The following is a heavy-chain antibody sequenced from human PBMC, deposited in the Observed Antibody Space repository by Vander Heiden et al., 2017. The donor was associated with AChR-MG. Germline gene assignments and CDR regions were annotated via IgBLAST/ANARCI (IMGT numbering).Heavy chain of an antibody. D-gene: IGHD6-6*01. V-gene: IGHV4-31*03. CDR3: ARERGNPYSSSSDFDY. CDR1: GGSISRGGYY. J-gene: IGHJ4*02. CDR2: IYYSGST. Sequence: QVQLQESGPGLVKPSQTLSLTCTVSGGSISRGGYYWSWVRQHPGKGLEWIGYIYYSGSTYYNPSLKSRVTISVDTSKNQFSLKLSSVTAADTAVYYCARERGNPYSSSSDFDYWGQGTLVTVSS.